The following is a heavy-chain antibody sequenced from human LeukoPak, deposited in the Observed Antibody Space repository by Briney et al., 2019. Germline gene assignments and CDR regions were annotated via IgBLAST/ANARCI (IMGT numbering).Heavy chain of an antibody. CDR3: ARHPPLDFYFAMDV. CDR1: GGSIYNSIYY. J-gene: IGHJ6*02. D-gene: IGHD3/OR15-3a*01. Sequence: SETLSLTCTVSGGSIYNSIYYWGWIRQSPGKGPEWIGSVHYSGSTYYNPSLKSRVTISVDTPKNQVFLSLSSVTAADTAVYYCARHPPLDFYFAMDVWGQGTTVTVSS. V-gene: IGHV4-39*01. CDR2: VHYSGST.